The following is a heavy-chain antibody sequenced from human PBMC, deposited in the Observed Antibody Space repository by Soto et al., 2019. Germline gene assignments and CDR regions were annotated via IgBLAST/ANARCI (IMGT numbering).Heavy chain of an antibody. CDR2: INHSGST. CDR1: GGSFSGYD. Sequence: PSETLSLTCAVYGGSFSGYDWSWIRQPPGKGLEWIGEINHSGSTNYNPSLKSRVTISVDTSKNQFSLKLSSVTAADTAVYYCARDQGRVVRTKRAFDIWGQGTMVTVSS. V-gene: IGHV4-34*01. CDR3: ARDQGRVVRTKRAFDI. D-gene: IGHD3-3*01. J-gene: IGHJ3*02.